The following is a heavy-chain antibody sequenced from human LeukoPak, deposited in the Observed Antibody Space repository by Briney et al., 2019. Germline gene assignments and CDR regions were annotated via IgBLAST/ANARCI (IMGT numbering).Heavy chain of an antibody. V-gene: IGHV3-23*01. CDR2: VSASGGTT. Sequence: GGSLRLSCAASGFTFSTYAMSWVRQAPGTGLEWVSAVSASGGTTYYADSVKGRFTISRDNSKNTLYLQMNRLRAEDTAVYYCAARTMGSFYDYWGQGTLVTVSS. CDR1: GFTFSTYA. J-gene: IGHJ4*02. D-gene: IGHD1-26*01. CDR3: AARTMGSFYDY.